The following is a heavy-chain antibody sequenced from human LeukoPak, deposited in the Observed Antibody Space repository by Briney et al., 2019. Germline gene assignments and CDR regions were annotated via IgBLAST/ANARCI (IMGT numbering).Heavy chain of an antibody. J-gene: IGHJ3*02. CDR3: ATVRITMVRGVLRDI. CDR2: FDPEDGET. V-gene: IGHV1-24*01. CDR1: GYTLTELS. D-gene: IGHD3-10*01. Sequence: ASVKVSCKVSGYTLTELSMHWVRQAPGKGLEWMGGFDPEDGETIYAQKFQGRVTMTGDTSTDTAYMELSSLRSEDTAVYYCATVRITMVRGVLRDIWGQGTMVTVSS.